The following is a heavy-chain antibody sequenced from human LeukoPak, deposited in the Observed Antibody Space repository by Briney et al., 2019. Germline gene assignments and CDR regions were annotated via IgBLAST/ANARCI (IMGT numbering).Heavy chain of an antibody. CDR2: ISAHNGNT. CDR3: VRAETTLLLNY. V-gene: IGHV1-18*01. CDR1: GYSFTNYG. Sequence: GASVKVSCKASGYSFTNYGIIWVRQTPGQGLQWMGWISAHNGNTNYAQKLQGRVTLTTDTSMSTVYMELRSLTSDDTAVYYCVRAETTLLLNYWGQGTLVTVSS. D-gene: IGHD4-11*01. J-gene: IGHJ4*02.